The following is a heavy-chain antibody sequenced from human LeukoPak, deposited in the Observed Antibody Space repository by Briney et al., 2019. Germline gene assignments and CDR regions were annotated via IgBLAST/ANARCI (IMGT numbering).Heavy chain of an antibody. D-gene: IGHD6-13*01. J-gene: IGHJ4*02. V-gene: IGHV4-59*12. Sequence: PSETLSLTCTVSGGSISSYYWSWIRQPPGKGLEWIGYIYYSGSTNYNPSLKSRVTMSVDTSKNQFSLKLSSVTAADTAVYYCARAPFGAAALYFDYWGQGTLVTVSS. CDR3: ARAPFGAAALYFDY. CDR1: GGSISSYY. CDR2: IYYSGST.